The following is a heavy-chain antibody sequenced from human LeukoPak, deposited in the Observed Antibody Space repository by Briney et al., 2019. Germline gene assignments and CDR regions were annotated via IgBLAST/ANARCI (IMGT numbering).Heavy chain of an antibody. Sequence: GGSLRLSCVSSGFTFSSYAMSWVRQAPGKGLECVSTLSASGGTTYYADSVKGRFTISRDNSKNTLYLQTTSLRAEDTAVYYCAKDRGLWGSYRYLTFFDYWGHGALVTVSS. CDR1: GFTFSSYA. D-gene: IGHD3-16*02. J-gene: IGHJ4*01. CDR2: LSASGGTT. CDR3: AKDRGLWGSYRYLTFFDY. V-gene: IGHV3-23*01.